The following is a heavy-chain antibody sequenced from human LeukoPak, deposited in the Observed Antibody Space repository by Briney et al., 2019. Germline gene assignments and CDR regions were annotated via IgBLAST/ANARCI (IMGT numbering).Heavy chain of an antibody. CDR3: ARGDYDILTVFLSY. V-gene: IGHV4-59*01. J-gene: IGHJ4*02. CDR2: IYYSGST. CDR1: GGSISSYY. D-gene: IGHD3-9*01. Sequence: RSSETLSLTCTVSGGSISSYYWSWIRQPPGKGLEWIGYIYYSGSTNYNPSLKSRVTISVDTSKNQFSLKLSSVTAADTAVYYCARGDYDILTVFLSYWGQGTLVTVSS.